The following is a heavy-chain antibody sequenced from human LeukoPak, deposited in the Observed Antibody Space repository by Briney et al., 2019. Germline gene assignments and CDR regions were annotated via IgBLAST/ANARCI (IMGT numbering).Heavy chain of an antibody. J-gene: IGHJ6*02. Sequence: SVKVSCKASGGTFSSYAISWVRQAPGQGLEWMGRIIPILGIANYAQKFQGRVTITADKSTSTAYMELSSLRSEDTAVYYCARLTAVAAPRGMDVWGQGTTVTVSS. CDR3: ARLTAVAAPRGMDV. V-gene: IGHV1-69*04. CDR2: IIPILGIA. D-gene: IGHD6-19*01. CDR1: GGTFSSYA.